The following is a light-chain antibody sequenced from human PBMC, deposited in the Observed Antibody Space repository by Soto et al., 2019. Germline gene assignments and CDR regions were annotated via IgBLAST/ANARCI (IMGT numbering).Light chain of an antibody. J-gene: IGKJ4*01. V-gene: IGKV1-9*01. Sequence: DIQLTQSPSFLSASVGDRVTITCRASQGISNYIAWYRQSPGRAPKLLIYSASTLQTGVPSRFSGSGSGTEFTLTISSLQPEECATDYCQQLISDPLTFGGGTNVDIK. CDR1: QGISNY. CDR2: SAS. CDR3: QQLISDPLT.